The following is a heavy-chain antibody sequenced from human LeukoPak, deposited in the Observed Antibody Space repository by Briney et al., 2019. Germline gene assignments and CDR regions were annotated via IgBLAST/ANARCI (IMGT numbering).Heavy chain of an antibody. CDR2: INHSGST. CDR1: GVSFSGYY. V-gene: IGHV4-34*01. D-gene: IGHD3-9*01. J-gene: IGHJ4*02. CDR3: ASRGVWYYDILTGYYAFDY. Sequence: KPSETLSLTCAVYGVSFSGYYWSWVRQPPGKGLEWVGEINHSGSTNYNPSLKSRVTISVDTSKNQFSLKLSSVTAADTAVYYCASRGVWYYDILTGYYAFDYWGQGTLVTVSS.